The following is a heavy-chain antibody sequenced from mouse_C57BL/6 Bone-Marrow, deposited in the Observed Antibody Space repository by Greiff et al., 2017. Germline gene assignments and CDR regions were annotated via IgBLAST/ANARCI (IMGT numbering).Heavy chain of an antibody. J-gene: IGHJ2*01. CDR3: ARLGEGYYFGY. D-gene: IGHD4-1*01. CDR2: IYPRSGNT. Sequence: QVQLQQSGAELARPGASVKLSCKASGYTFTSYGISWVKQRPGQGLEWIGEIYPRSGNTYYNEKFKGKATLTADKSSSTAYMELRSLTSEDSAVYFCARLGEGYYFGYWGQGTTLTVSS. CDR1: GYTFTSYG. V-gene: IGHV1-81*01.